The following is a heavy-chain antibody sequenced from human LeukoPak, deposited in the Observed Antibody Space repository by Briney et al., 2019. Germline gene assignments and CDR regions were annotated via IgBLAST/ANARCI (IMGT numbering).Heavy chain of an antibody. J-gene: IGHJ4*02. CDR3: ARDGTYDSSGYSIDY. Sequence: ASVKVSCKASGYTFTGYYMHWVRQAPGQGLEWMGRINPNSGGTNYAQKFQGRVTMTRDTSISTAYMELSRLRSDDTAVYYCARDGTYDSSGYSIDYWGQGTLVTVSS. CDR1: GYTFTGYY. V-gene: IGHV1-2*06. CDR2: INPNSGGT. D-gene: IGHD3-22*01.